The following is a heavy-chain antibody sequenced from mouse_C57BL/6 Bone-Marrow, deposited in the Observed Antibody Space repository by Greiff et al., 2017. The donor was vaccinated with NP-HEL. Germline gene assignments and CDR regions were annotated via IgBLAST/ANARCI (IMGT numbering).Heavy chain of an antibody. CDR2: INPYNGGT. Sequence: VQLQQSGPVLVKPGASVKMSCKASGYTFTDYYMNWVKQSHGKSLEWIGVINPYNGGTSYNQKFKGKATLTVDTSSSTAYMELNSLTSEDSAVYYCARGPLALYGSSYCWYFDVWGTGTTVTVSS. CDR1: GYTFTDYY. D-gene: IGHD1-1*01. CDR3: ARGPLALYGSSYCWYFDV. V-gene: IGHV1-19*01. J-gene: IGHJ1*03.